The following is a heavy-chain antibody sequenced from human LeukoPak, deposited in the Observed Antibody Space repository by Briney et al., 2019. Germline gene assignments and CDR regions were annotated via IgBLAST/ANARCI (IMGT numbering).Heavy chain of an antibody. CDR2: INHSGST. V-gene: IGHV4-34*01. CDR1: GGSFSGYY. J-gene: IGHJ4*02. Sequence: PSETLSLTCAVYGGSFSGYYWSWIRQPPGKGLEWIGEINHSGSTNYNPSLKSRVTISVDTSKNQFSLKLSFVTAADTAVYYCAGGYCSGGSCYSSPAYYFDYWGQGTLVTVSS. D-gene: IGHD2-15*01. CDR3: AGGYCSGGSCYSSPAYYFDY.